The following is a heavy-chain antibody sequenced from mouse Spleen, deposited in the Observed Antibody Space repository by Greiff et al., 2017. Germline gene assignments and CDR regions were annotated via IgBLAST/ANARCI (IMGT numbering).Heavy chain of an antibody. CDR3: ARLTYWYFDV. D-gene: IGHD1-3*01. CDR2: ISSGGSYT. J-gene: IGHJ1*03. Sequence: EVKLMESGGDLVKPGGSLKLSCAASGFTFSSYGMSWVRQTPDKRLEWVATISSGGSYTYYPDSVKGRFTISRDNAKNTLYLQMSSLKSEDTAMYYCARLTYWYFDVWGTGTTVTVSS. CDR1: GFTFSSYG. V-gene: IGHV5-6*01.